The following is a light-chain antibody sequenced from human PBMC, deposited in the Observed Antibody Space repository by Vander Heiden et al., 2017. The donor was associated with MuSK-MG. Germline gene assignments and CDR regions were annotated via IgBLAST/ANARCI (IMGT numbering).Light chain of an antibody. CDR2: GAS. CDR3: QQYKNWPRT. V-gene: IGKV3-15*01. Sequence: DIVMTQSPATLSVSPGDRATLSCRASQSVSINLAWYQQKAGQPPRLLIYGASTRATGIPARFSGSGSGTEFTLAISSLQSEDFAVYYCQQYKNWPRTFGQGTKVDFK. CDR1: QSVSIN. J-gene: IGKJ1*01.